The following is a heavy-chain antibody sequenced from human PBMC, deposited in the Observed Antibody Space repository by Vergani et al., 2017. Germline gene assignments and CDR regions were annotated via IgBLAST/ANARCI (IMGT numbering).Heavy chain of an antibody. Sequence: QVQLQASGPGRVKPSQTLSLTCTMSGGSISAGYYFWSWIRQPAGKGLEWLGHISASGNASHSPSLKTRVSMSVDTSKNQFSLTVTSVTAADTAIYFCARRSGGYYSGGKAHPRRTAFDVWGHGTVVTVSS. CDR3: ARRSGGYYSGGKAHPRRTAFDV. CDR2: ISASGNA. J-gene: IGHJ3*01. D-gene: IGHD2-15*01. V-gene: IGHV4-61*02. CDR1: GGSISAGYYF.